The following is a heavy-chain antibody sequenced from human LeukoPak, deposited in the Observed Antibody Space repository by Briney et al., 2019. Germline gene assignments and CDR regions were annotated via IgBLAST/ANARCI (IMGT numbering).Heavy chain of an antibody. D-gene: IGHD2-15*01. V-gene: IGHV3-74*01. J-gene: IGHJ4*02. CDR3: ARVDCSGGSCYFDY. Sequence: GGSLRLSCAASGFTFSRYWMHWVRQTPGKGLVWVSRTNSDGSSTRYADSVKGRFTISRDNAKNTLDPQMSSLRAEDTAVYYCARVDCSGGSCYFDYWGQGTLVTVSS. CDR1: GFTFSRYW. CDR2: TNSDGSST.